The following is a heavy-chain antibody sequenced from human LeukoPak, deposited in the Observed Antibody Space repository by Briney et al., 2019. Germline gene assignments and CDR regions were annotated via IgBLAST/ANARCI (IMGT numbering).Heavy chain of an antibody. Sequence: PSETLSLTCTVSGGSISSSSYYWSWIRQPPGKGLEWIGSIYYSGSTYYNPSLKSRVTISVDTSKNQFSLKLSSVTAADTAVYYCARGSHSSGWRGDDAFDIWGQGTMVTVSS. D-gene: IGHD6-19*01. CDR3: ARGSHSSGWRGDDAFDI. V-gene: IGHV4-39*07. CDR1: GGSISSSSYY. J-gene: IGHJ3*02. CDR2: IYYSGST.